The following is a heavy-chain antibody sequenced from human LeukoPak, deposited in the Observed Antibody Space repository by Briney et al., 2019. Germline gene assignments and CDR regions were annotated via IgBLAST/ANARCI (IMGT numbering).Heavy chain of an antibody. J-gene: IGHJ4*02. D-gene: IGHD6-6*01. Sequence: PGGSLRLSCAASGFTFSSYGMHWVRQAPGKGLEWVAFIRYDGSNKYYADSVKGRFTISRDNSKNTLYLQMNSLRAEDTAVYYCAREGIAAPLEFDYWGQGTLVTVSS. CDR2: IRYDGSNK. CDR1: GFTFSSYG. V-gene: IGHV3-30*02. CDR3: AREGIAAPLEFDY.